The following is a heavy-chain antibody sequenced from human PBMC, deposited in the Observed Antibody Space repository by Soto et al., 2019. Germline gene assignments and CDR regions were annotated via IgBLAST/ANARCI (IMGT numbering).Heavy chain of an antibody. V-gene: IGHV3-15*07. CDR2: IKSKGDGGTT. D-gene: IGHD3-22*01. Sequence: GGSLRLSCAASGFTFIKAWMNWVRQAPGKGLEWVGRIKSKGDGGTTDYAAPVKGRFTISRDDSKNTLYLQMNSLRAEDTAVYYCARGDYYDTSGPFSDAFDVWGQGTMVTVSS. CDR1: GFTFIKAW. J-gene: IGHJ3*01. CDR3: ARGDYYDTSGPFSDAFDV.